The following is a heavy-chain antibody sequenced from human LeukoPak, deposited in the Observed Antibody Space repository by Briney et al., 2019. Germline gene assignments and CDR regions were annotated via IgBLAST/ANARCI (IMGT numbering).Heavy chain of an antibody. Sequence: KTSETLSLTCTVSGDSISSYYWNCVRQPPGKGLEWIGYIYYSGSTNCNPSLKSRVTISIDTSKNQFSLKLRSVTAADTAVYYCAREVPIVRGLRWDYWGQGTLVTVSS. V-gene: IGHV4-59*01. CDR3: AREVPIVRGLRWDY. D-gene: IGHD3-10*01. J-gene: IGHJ4*02. CDR2: IYYSGST. CDR1: GDSISSYY.